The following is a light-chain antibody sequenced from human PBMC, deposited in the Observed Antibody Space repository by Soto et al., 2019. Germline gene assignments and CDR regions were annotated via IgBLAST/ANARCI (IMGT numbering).Light chain of an antibody. CDR1: KLGNKY. Sequence: SYELTQPPSVSVSPGQTASITCSGDKLGNKYACWYQQKPGQSPVLVIYQDIKRPSGIPERFSGSNSGNTATLTISGTQAMDEADYYCQAWDSSTVVFGGGTPVTVL. CDR2: QDI. V-gene: IGLV3-1*01. CDR3: QAWDSSTVV. J-gene: IGLJ2*01.